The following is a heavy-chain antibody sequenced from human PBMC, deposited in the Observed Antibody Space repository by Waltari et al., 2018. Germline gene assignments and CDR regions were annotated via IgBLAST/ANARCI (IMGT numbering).Heavy chain of an antibody. V-gene: IGHV4-39*07. Sequence: QLQLQESGPGLVKPSETLSLTCTVSGGSISSSSYYWGWIRQPPGKGLEWIGGIYYSGSTYYNPSLKSRVTISVDTSKNQFSLKLSSVTAADPAVYYCARGSSSSRESYFDYWGQGTLVTVSS. D-gene: IGHD6-13*01. CDR2: IYYSGST. CDR3: ARGSSSSRESYFDY. CDR1: GGSISSSSYY. J-gene: IGHJ4*02.